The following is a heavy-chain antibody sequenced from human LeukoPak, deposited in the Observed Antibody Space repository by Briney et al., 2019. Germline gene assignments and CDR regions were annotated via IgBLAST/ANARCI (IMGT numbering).Heavy chain of an antibody. J-gene: IGHJ6*03. CDR1: GFTFDDYG. CDR2: IRYDGSNK. Sequence: GGSLRLSCTTSGFTFDDYGMSWVRQAPGKGLEWVAFIRYDGSNKYYADSVKGRFTISRDNSKNTLYLHVNSLRPEDTAVYYCARIPTDFDWFSIARHYYYYMDVWGKGTTVTISS. D-gene: IGHD3-9*01. CDR3: ARIPTDFDWFSIARHYYYYMDV. V-gene: IGHV3-30*02.